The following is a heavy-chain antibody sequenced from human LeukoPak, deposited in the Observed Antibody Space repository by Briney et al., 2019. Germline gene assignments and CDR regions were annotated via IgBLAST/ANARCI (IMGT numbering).Heavy chain of an antibody. CDR1: GYTFTSYY. CDR2: INPSGGST. CDR3: ARATSYDFWSGYPYYFDY. V-gene: IGHV1-46*01. J-gene: IGHJ4*02. D-gene: IGHD3-3*01. Sequence: GASVKVSCKASGYTFTSYYMHWVRQAPGQGLEWMGIINPSGGSTSYAQKFQGRVTMTGDTSTSTAYMELRSLRSDDTAVYYCARATSYDFWSGYPYYFDYWGQGTLVTVSS.